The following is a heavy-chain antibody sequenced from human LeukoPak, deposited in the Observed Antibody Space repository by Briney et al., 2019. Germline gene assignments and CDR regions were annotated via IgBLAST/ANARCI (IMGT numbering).Heavy chain of an antibody. CDR1: GGSFSGYY. Sequence: SETLSLTCAVYGGSFSGYYWSWIRQPPGEGLEWIGEINHSGSTNYNPSLKSRVTISVDTSKNQFSLKLSSVTAADTAVYYCARGGCSSTSCYSNWFDPWGQGTLVTVSS. D-gene: IGHD2-2*01. CDR2: INHSGST. J-gene: IGHJ5*02. V-gene: IGHV4-34*01. CDR3: ARGGCSSTSCYSNWFDP.